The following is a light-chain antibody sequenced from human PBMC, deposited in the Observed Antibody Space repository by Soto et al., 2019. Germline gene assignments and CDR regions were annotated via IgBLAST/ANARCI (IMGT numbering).Light chain of an antibody. CDR2: SAS. CDR1: QSVSSSY. J-gene: IGKJ1*01. Sequence: VLTQSPGTLSLYPGERATLSCRVSQSVSSSYLAWYQQKPGKAPKLLIYSASSRATGIPDRFSGSGSGTDFTLTISRLEPEDFAVYYCQQYGSSPRTFGQGTKVDIK. V-gene: IGKV3-20*01. CDR3: QQYGSSPRT.